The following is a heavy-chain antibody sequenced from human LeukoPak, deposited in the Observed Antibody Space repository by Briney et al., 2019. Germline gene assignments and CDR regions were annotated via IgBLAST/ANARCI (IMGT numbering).Heavy chain of an antibody. CDR3: ARVLSTTYYYDSSGYNYFDY. V-gene: IGHV3-21*01. Sequence: GGSLRLSCAASGFTFSSYNMNWVRQAPGKGLEWVSSISSSSSYIYYADSVKGRFTISRDNAKNSLYLQMNSLRAEDTAVYYCARVLSTTYYYDSSGYNYFDYWGQGTLVTVSS. D-gene: IGHD3-22*01. CDR2: ISSSSSYI. CDR1: GFTFSSYN. J-gene: IGHJ4*02.